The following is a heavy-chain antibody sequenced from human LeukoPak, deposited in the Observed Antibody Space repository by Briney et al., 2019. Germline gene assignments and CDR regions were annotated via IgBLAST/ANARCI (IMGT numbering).Heavy chain of an antibody. CDR2: INHSGST. J-gene: IGHJ4*02. V-gene: IGHV4-34*01. Sequence: SETLSLTCAVYGGSFSGYYWSWIRQPPGKGLEWIGEINHSGSTNYNPSLKRRVTISVDTSKNQFSLKLRSVTAADTAVYYCARALAVASDYWGQGTLVTVSS. CDR1: GGSFSGYY. CDR3: ARALAVASDY. D-gene: IGHD6-19*01.